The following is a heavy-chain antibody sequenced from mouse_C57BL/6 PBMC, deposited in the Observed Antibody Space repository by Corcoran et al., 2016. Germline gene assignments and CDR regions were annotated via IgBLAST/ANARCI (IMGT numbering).Heavy chain of an antibody. V-gene: IGHV1-76*01. CDR1: GYTFTDYY. J-gene: IGHJ2*01. CDR2: IYPGSGNT. CDR3: ARSAGTGSLYFVY. Sequence: QVQLKQSGAELVRPGASVKLSCKASGYTFTDYYINWVKQRPGQGLEWIARIYPGSGNTYYNEKFKGKATLTAEKSSSTAYMQLSSLTSEDSAVYCCARSAGTGSLYFVYGGQGTTLTVSS. D-gene: IGHD4-1*01.